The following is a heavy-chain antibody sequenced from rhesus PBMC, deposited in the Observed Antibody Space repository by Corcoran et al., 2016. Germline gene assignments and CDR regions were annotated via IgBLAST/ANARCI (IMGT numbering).Heavy chain of an antibody. J-gene: IGHJ4*01. CDR2: ISYTGGRT. Sequence: EVQLVESGGGLAKPGGFLRLSGAASGFSFSDYIMYWVRQPPGKGLEWVSGISYTGGRTYYADSVKGRFTISRENAKNTLYLQMDSLRAEDTAVYYCARDSSWHFDYWGQGVLVTVSS. D-gene: IGHD6-13*01. V-gene: IGHV3S18*01. CDR3: ARDSSWHFDY. CDR1: GFSFSDYI.